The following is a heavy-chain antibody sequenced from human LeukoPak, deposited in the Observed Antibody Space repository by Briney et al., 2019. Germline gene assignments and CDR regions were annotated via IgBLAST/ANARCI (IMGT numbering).Heavy chain of an antibody. D-gene: IGHD4-11*01. CDR2: INPNSGDT. V-gene: IGHV1-2*06. CDR1: EYTFTGYS. CDR3: ARDTSNWSAFDY. Sequence: ASVKVSCKASEYTFTGYSVHWVRQAPGQGLEWMGRINPNSGDTYYSQKFRGRVSLTRDTSITSAYMELSRLRSDDTAIYYCARDTSNWSAFDYWGQGTLVTVSS. J-gene: IGHJ4*02.